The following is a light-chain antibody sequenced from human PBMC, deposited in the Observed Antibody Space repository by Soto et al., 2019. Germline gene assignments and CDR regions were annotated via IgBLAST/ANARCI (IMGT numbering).Light chain of an antibody. V-gene: IGLV2-14*01. CDR3: VSYTSSSTSVI. CDR1: SSAVGGYKY. CDR2: EVS. Sequence: QSALTQPASVSGSPGQSITISCTGTSSAVGGYKYVSWYQQHPDKAPKLIIFEVSNRPSGISSRFSGSKSGNTASLTISGLQAEDEADYYCVSYTSSSTSVIFGRGTQLTVL. J-gene: IGLJ2*01.